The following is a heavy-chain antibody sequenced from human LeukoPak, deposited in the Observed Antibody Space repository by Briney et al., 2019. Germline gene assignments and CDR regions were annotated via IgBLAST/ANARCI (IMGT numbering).Heavy chain of an antibody. CDR1: GFTFDDYA. CDR2: ISWNSGSV. J-gene: IGHJ4*02. Sequence: GRSLRLSCAASGFTFDDYAMHWVRQAPGQGLEWVSGISWNSGSVGYAGSVRGRFTISRDNAQNSLYLQMNSLTPEDTAVYYCARQGGGSFFSDIHIDFWGQGTLVTVSS. D-gene: IGHD1-26*01. CDR3: ARQGGGSFFSDIHIDF. V-gene: IGHV3-9*01.